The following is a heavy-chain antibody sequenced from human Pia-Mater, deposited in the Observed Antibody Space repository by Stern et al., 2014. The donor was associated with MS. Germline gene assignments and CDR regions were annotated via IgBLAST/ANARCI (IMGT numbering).Heavy chain of an antibody. CDR3: ARGPKFGAFDV. V-gene: IGHV1-2*06. Sequence: VQLVQSGAEVKRPGASVKVSCKTSGYTFTGSFMYWVRQAPGHGLEWMGRINPKSGATDYAEKFEGRVTLTRDTAITTAYMEVIRLTSDDTAVYYCARGPKFGAFDVWGQGTVITVS. CDR2: INPKSGAT. D-gene: IGHD3-3*01. J-gene: IGHJ3*01. CDR1: GYTFTGSF.